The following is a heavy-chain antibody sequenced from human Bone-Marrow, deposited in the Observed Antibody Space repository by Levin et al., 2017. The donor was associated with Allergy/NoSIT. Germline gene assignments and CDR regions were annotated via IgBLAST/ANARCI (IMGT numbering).Heavy chain of an antibody. CDR1: GFTLSDYY. V-gene: IGHV3-72*01. D-gene: IGHD2-21*01. Sequence: GESLKISCVASGFTLSDYYIDWVRQAPGKGLEWVGRIRHKAYNYATEYAASVKGRFTISRHDSENSLSLQMNSLKTDDTAVYYCTRVRLIATTRNAFDIWGQGTMVTVSS. CDR2: IRHKAYNYAT. CDR3: TRVRLIATTRNAFDI. J-gene: IGHJ3*02.